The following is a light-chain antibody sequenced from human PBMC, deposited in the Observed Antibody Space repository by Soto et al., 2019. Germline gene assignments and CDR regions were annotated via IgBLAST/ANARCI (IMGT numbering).Light chain of an antibody. CDR2: ATY. CDR3: QQRSTGPPLS. J-gene: IGKJ4*01. Sequence: EIVLTQSPGTLSLSPGERATLSCRASQSVTSTYLAWYQQRPGQAPRLLIFATYSRATGIPDRFSGSGSGTDFTLTISSLEPEDFAVYYCQQRSTGPPLSFGVGTKVDI. CDR1: QSVTSTY. V-gene: IGKV3D-20*02.